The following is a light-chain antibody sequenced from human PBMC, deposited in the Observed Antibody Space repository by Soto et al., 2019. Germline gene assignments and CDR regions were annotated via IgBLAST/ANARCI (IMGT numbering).Light chain of an antibody. Sequence: EIVLTQSPATLSLSPGARAPLSCRASQSVSGYLAWYQQQPGQAPRLLIYDASKRATGIPARFSGSGFGTDFTLTISSLEPEDFAVYYCQQRSKWRTFGQGTKVDIK. CDR2: DAS. J-gene: IGKJ1*01. CDR3: QQRSKWRT. V-gene: IGKV3-11*01. CDR1: QSVSGY.